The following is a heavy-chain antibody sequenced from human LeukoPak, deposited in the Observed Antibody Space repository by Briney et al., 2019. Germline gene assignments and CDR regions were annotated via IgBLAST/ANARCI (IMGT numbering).Heavy chain of an antibody. Sequence: PSETLSLTCAVYGGSFSGYYWSWIRQPAGKGLEWIGRIYTSGSTNYNPSLKSRVTISVDTSKNQFSLKLSSVTAADTAVYYCARVLVGEGTHYYYYYYMDVWGKGTTVTVSS. CDR3: ARVLVGEGTHYYYYYYMDV. CDR2: IYTSGST. J-gene: IGHJ6*03. D-gene: IGHD3-16*01. CDR1: GGSFSGYY. V-gene: IGHV4-59*10.